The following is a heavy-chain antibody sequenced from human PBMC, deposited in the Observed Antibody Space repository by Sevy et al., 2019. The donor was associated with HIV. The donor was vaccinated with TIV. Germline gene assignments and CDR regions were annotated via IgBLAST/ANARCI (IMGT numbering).Heavy chain of an antibody. V-gene: IGHV3-23*01. CDR2: ISGSGSYT. J-gene: IGHJ4*02. Sequence: GGSLRLSCAASGFTFNNYAMNWVRQAPGKGLEWVSVISGSGSYTYYADSVKGRFTISRDTSKNTQYLQMNSLRAEDTAVYYCAKEKEMSMYYFHSWGQGTLVTVSS. CDR3: AKEKEMSMYYFHS. D-gene: IGHD3-10*02. CDR1: GFTFNNYA.